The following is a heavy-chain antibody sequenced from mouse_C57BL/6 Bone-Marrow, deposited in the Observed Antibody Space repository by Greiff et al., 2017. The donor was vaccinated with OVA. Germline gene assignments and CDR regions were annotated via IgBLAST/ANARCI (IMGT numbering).Heavy chain of an antibody. V-gene: IGHV1-80*01. CDR2: IYPGDGDT. J-gene: IGHJ3*01. CDR1: GYAFSSYW. D-gene: IGHD2-4*01. CDR3: ARSPYDYDSWFAY. Sequence: QVQLQQSGAELVKPGASVKISCKASGYAFSSYWMNWVKQRPGKGLEWIGQIYPGDGDTNYNGKFKGKATLTADKSSSTAYMQLSSLTSEDSAVYFCARSPYDYDSWFAYWGQGTLVTVSA.